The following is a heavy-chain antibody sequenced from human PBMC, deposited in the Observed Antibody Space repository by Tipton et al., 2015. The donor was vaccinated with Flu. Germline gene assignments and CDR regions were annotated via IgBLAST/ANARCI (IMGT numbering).Heavy chain of an antibody. CDR1: GDSIASDYY. Sequence: TLSLTCSVSGDSIASDYYWGWIRQPPGKGLVWIGNMHHTGTTYYNPSLRSRVSIIRDRSKNHFSLKLPSVTAADTAVYYCATTTYFYGSGSHDYWGQGTLVTVSS. D-gene: IGHD3-10*01. V-gene: IGHV4-38-2*01. J-gene: IGHJ4*02. CDR2: MHHTGTT. CDR3: ATTTYFYGSGSHDY.